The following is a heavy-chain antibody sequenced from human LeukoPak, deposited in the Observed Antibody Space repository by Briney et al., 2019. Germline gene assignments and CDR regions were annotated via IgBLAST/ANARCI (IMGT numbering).Heavy chain of an antibody. CDR3: ARGSGYDFWSGYYKFGP. CDR2: IYYSGST. Sequence: SQTLSLTCTVSGGSISSGDYYWSWIRQPPGKGLEWIGYIYYSGSTYYNPSLKSRVTISVDTSKNQFSLKLSSVTAADTAVYYCARGSGYDFWSGYYKFGPWGQGTLVTVSS. V-gene: IGHV4-30-4*08. CDR1: GGSISSGDYY. J-gene: IGHJ5*02. D-gene: IGHD3-3*01.